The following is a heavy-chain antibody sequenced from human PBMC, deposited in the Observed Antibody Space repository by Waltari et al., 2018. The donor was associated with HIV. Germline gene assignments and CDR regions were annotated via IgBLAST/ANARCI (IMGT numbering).Heavy chain of an antibody. D-gene: IGHD3-10*01. CDR1: GYPFTGSY. V-gene: IGHV1-2*02. J-gene: IGHJ5*02. CDR2: INPNSGGT. Sequence: QVQLVQSGAEVKKPGASVKVSCKASGYPFTGSYSHWVRRSPGRGREGMGWINPNSGGTNYAQKFQGRVTMTRDTSISTAYMELSRLRSDDTAVYYCARSYYGSGNWFDPWGQGTLVTVSS. CDR3: ARSYYGSGNWFDP.